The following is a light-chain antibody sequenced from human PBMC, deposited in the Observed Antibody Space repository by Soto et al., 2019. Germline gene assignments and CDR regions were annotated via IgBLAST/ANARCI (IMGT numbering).Light chain of an antibody. J-gene: IGKJ1*01. V-gene: IGKV1-39*01. CDR3: QQSYSTPTT. CDR2: AAS. CDR1: QSISSW. Sequence: VQMTLPPATLSATVGDRVTITCRASQSISSWLAWYQQKPVKAPKLLIYAASSLQSGVPSRFSGSGSGTDFTLTISSLQPEDFATYYCQQSYSTPTTFGQGSKVDIK.